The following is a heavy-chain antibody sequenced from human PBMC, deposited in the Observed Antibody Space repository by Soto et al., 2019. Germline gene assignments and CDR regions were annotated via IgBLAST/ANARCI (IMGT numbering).Heavy chain of an antibody. Sequence: SETLSLTCTLSGDSISSTNRYWNWIRQPPGKGLEWIGFISYSGTTYYNPSLKSRVTISVDTSRKQFSLKLTSVTAAATAVYSWARGEAVRTEHWFDNWRKRALVTVPS. CDR1: GDSISSTNRY. D-gene: IGHD2-8*02. CDR2: ISYSGTT. CDR3: ARGEAVRTEHWFDN. V-gene: IGHV4-30-4*08. J-gene: IGHJ5*02.